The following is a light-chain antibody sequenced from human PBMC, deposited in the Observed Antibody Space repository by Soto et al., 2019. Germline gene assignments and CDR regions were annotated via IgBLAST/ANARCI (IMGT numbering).Light chain of an antibody. CDR1: QSVNSH. V-gene: IGKV3-15*01. CDR2: VAS. J-gene: IGKJ1*01. Sequence: EIVMTQSPATLSGSPGERATLSCRASQSVNSHLAWYHQKPGQAPRLLIYVASTRATGIPARFSGSGSGTDFTLTISSLQPEDFAVYYCQQYNNWPRTFGQGTKVEIK. CDR3: QQYNNWPRT.